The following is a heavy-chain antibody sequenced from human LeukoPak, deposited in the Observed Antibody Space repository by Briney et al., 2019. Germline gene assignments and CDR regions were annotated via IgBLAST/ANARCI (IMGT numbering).Heavy chain of an antibody. CDR1: GGTFSSYA. V-gene: IGHV1-69*05. CDR2: IIPIFGTA. CDR3: ARDQRSAKSIAAAGTYYYMDV. J-gene: IGHJ6*03. D-gene: IGHD6-13*01. Sequence: ASVKVSCKASGGTFSSYAISWVRQAPGQGLEWMGGIIPIFGTANYAQKFQGRVTITTDESTSTAYMELSSLRSEDTAVYYRARDQRSAKSIAAAGTYYYMDVWGKGTTVTVSS.